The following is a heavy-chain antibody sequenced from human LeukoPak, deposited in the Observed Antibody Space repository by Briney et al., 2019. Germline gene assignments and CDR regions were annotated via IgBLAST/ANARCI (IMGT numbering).Heavy chain of an antibody. V-gene: IGHV3-73*01. CDR2: IRSKPSSYTT. CDR3: TRQDCSGGSCSYVDY. D-gene: IGHD2-15*01. CDR1: GFDFSGFY. Sequence: WGSLRLSCAASGFDFSGFYMHWVRQASGRGLELVCLIRSKPSSYTTVYAASVKGRFTIFRDDSKNTAYLQMNTLKAEDTAVYYCTRQDCSGGSCSYVDYWGQGTLVTVSS. J-gene: IGHJ4*02.